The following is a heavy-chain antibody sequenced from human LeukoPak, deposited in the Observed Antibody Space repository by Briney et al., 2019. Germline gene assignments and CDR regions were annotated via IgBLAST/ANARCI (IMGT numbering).Heavy chain of an antibody. Sequence: SETLSLTCSVSGGSISSYYWSWIRQPPGKRLEWIGYIYYTGSTNYNPSLKSRVTISVDTSRNQFSLKLTSVTAADTAVYYCARDHGGSYSDYWGQGTLVTVSS. J-gene: IGHJ4*02. CDR3: ARDHGGSYSDY. V-gene: IGHV4-59*01. CDR2: IYYTGST. CDR1: GGSISSYY. D-gene: IGHD1-26*01.